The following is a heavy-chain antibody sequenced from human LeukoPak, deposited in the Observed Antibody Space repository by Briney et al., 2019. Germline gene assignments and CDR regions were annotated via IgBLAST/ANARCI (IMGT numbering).Heavy chain of an antibody. J-gene: IGHJ4*02. CDR2: INHSGST. CDR1: GGSFSGYY. D-gene: IGHD3-22*01. Sequence: SETLSLTCAVYGGSFSGYYWSWIRQPPGKGLEWIGEINHSGSTNYNPSLKSRVTISVDTSKTQFSLKLSSVTAADTAVYYCARGPTPYYYDSSGYSGEIVFDYWGQGTLVTVSS. CDR3: ARGPTPYYYDSSGYSGEIVFDY. V-gene: IGHV4-34*01.